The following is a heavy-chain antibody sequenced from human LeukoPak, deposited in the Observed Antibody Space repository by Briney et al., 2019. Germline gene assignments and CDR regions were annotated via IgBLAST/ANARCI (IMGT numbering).Heavy chain of an antibody. J-gene: IGHJ3*01. CDR2: ISANSGNT. V-gene: IGHV1-18*01. Sequence: GASVKVSCKASGYTFTINGISWVRQAPGRGLEWMGWISANSGNTNYAQRLQGRVTMTTDTSTTTAYMELRSLRSDDTAVYYCARDRNHAFDFWGQGTMVTVSS. CDR1: GYTFTING. CDR3: ARDRNHAFDF.